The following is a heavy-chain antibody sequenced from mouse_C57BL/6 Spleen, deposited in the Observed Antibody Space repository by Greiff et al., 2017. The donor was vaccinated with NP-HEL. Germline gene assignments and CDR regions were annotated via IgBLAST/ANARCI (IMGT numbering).Heavy chain of an antibody. CDR1: GYTFTSYW. CDR3: AREEGYGSSPRWSFDV. Sequence: QVQLQQPGAELVKPGASVKLSCKASGYTFTSYWMHWVKQRPGRGLEWIGRIDPNSGGTKYNEKFKSKATLTVDKPSSTAYMQLSSLTSEDSAVYYGAREEGYGSSPRWSFDVWGTGTTVTVSS. CDR2: IDPNSGGT. J-gene: IGHJ1*03. D-gene: IGHD1-1*01. V-gene: IGHV1-72*01.